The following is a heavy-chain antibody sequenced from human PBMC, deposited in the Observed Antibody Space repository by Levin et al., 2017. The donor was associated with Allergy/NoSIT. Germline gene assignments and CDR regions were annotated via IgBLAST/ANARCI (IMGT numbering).Heavy chain of an antibody. CDR2: IIPIFGTA. V-gene: IGHV1-69*13. Sequence: GASVKVSCKASGGTFSSYAISWVRQAPGQGLEWMGGIIPIFGTANYAQKFQGRVTITADESTSTAYMELSSLRSEDTAVYYCASLTNYYGSGSEHPLAFDIWGQGTMVTVSS. D-gene: IGHD3-10*01. CDR1: GGTFSSYA. J-gene: IGHJ3*02. CDR3: ASLTNYYGSGSEHPLAFDI.